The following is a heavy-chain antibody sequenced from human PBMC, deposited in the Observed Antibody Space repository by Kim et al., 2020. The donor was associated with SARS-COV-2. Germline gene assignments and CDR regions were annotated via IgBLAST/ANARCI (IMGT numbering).Heavy chain of an antibody. D-gene: IGHD6-19*01. CDR2: ISYDGSNK. V-gene: IGHV3-30-3*01. CDR3: ARDAAMAGIGAFDM. J-gene: IGHJ3*02. Sequence: GGSLRLSCAASGFTFSSYAMHWVRQAPGKGLEWVAVISYDGSNKYYADSVKGRFTISRDNSKNTLYLQMNSLRPEDTAVYYCARDAAMAGIGAFDMWGQGTTVTVS. CDR1: GFTFSSYA.